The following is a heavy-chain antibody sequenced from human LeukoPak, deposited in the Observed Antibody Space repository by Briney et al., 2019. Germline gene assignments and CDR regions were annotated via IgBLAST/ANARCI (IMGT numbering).Heavy chain of an antibody. CDR1: GGTFSSYA. Sequence: SVKVSCKASGGTFSSYAISGVRQAPGQGLEWMGGIIPIFGTANYAQKFQGRVTITTDESTSTAYMELSSLRSEDTAVYYCAKVVTYSSSWYWFDPWGQGTLVTVSS. CDR3: AKVVTYSSSWYWFDP. D-gene: IGHD6-13*01. V-gene: IGHV1-69*05. CDR2: IIPIFGTA. J-gene: IGHJ5*02.